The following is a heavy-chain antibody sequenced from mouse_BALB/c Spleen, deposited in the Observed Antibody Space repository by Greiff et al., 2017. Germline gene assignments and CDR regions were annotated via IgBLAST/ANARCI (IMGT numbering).Heavy chain of an antibody. D-gene: IGHD2-2*01. CDR1: GYTFTSYW. CDR3: ARGGYDVPLAY. V-gene: IGHV1-7*01. J-gene: IGHJ3*01. Sequence: QVQLQQSGAELAKPGASVKMSCKASGYTFTSYWMHWVKQRPGQGLEWIGYINPSTGYTEYNQKFKDKATLTADKSSSTAYMQLSSLTSEDSAVYYCARGGYDVPLAYWGQGTLVTVSA. CDR2: INPSTGYT.